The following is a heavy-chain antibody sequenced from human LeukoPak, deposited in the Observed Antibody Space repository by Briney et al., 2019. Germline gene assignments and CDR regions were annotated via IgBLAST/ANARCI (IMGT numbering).Heavy chain of an antibody. D-gene: IGHD6-13*01. V-gene: IGHV1-46*01. CDR2: INPSGGST. CDR1: GYTFTSYY. Sequence: ASVKVSCKASGYTFTSYYMHWVRQAPGQGLEWMGIINPSGGSTSYAQKFQGRVTMTRDMSTSTVYMELSSLRSEDMAVYYCARDTGYSSSKDAFDIWGQGTMVTVSS. CDR3: ARDTGYSSSKDAFDI. J-gene: IGHJ3*02.